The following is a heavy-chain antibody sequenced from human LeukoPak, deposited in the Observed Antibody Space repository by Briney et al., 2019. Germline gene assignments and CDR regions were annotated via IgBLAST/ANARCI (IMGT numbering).Heavy chain of an antibody. CDR2: IIPIFGTA. J-gene: IGHJ4*02. D-gene: IGHD3-16*02. V-gene: IGHV1-69*13. CDR3: ARRPYYDYVWGSYRYSPSPFDS. CDR1: GGTFSSYA. Sequence: ASVKVSCKASGGTFSSYAISWVRQAPGQGLEWMGGIIPIFGTANYAQKFQGRVTITADEATSTAYMELSSLKASDTAMYYCARRPYYDYVWGSYRYSPSPFDSWGQGTLVTVSS.